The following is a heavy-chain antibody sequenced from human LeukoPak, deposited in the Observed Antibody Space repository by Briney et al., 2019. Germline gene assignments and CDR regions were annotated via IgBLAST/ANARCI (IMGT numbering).Heavy chain of an antibody. CDR2: ISGSGGST. Sequence: GGSLRLSCAASGFTFSSYAMSWVRQAPGKGLEWVSAISGSGGSTYYADSVKGRFTISRDNSGNALFLQLTNLRVEDSAVYFCARRGGSSWSSFDFWGQGTLVGVSS. D-gene: IGHD6-13*01. CDR1: GFTFSSYA. J-gene: IGHJ4*02. CDR3: ARRGGSSWSSFDF. V-gene: IGHV3-23*01.